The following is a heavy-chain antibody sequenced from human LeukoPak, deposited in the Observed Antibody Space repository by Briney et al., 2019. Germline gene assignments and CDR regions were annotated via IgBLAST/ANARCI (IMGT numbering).Heavy chain of an antibody. D-gene: IGHD5-12*01. CDR2: FDPEDGET. CDR3: AASGYDPETYYYYYYGMDV. CDR1: GYTFTRYD. V-gene: IGHV1-24*01. J-gene: IGHJ6*02. Sequence: ASVKVSCKASGYTFTRYDINWVRQAPGKGLEWMGGFDPEDGETIYAQKFQGRVTMTEDTSTDTAYMELSSLRSEDTAVYYCAASGYDPETYYYYYYGMDVWGQGTTVTVSS.